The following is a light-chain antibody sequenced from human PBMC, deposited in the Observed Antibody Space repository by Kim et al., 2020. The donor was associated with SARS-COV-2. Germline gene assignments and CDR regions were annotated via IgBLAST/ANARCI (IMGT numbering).Light chain of an antibody. J-gene: IGLJ1*01. V-gene: IGLV2-8*01. CDR3: CSYAGNNNFV. CDR2: QVN. CDR1: SSDVGDFDY. Sequence: GQSVTISCTGTSSDVGDFDYVSWYQQDPGKAPKLIIYQVNKRPSGVPHRFSGSKSGNTASLTVSGLRAADETDYYCCSYAGNNNFVFGTGTQLTVL.